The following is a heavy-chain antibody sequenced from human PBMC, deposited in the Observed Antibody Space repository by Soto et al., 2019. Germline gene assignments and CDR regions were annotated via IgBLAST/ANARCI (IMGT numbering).Heavy chain of an antibody. D-gene: IGHD3-3*01. CDR2: IIPIFGTA. V-gene: IGHV1-69*13. Sequence: SVKVSCKASGGTFSRSSISWVRQAPGQGLEWMGGIIPIFGTANYAQKFQGRVTITADESTSTAYMELSSLRSEDTAVYYCARDPLRITIFGVVIPALYYGMDVWGQGTTVTVS. CDR1: GGTFSRSS. CDR3: ARDPLRITIFGVVIPALYYGMDV. J-gene: IGHJ6*02.